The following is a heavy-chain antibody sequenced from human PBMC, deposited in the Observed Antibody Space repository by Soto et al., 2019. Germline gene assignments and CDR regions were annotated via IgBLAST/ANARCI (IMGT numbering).Heavy chain of an antibody. CDR2: VYNSGST. J-gene: IGHJ4*02. D-gene: IGHD6-13*01. CDR3: ARYRREAVAGYTLDN. Sequence: ETLSLTCTVSGGSISSNYWTWIRQPPGKGLEWIGYVYNSGSTNYNPPLKSRVTISEDTSKSQFSLKVNSMTAADTAVYYCARYRREAVAGYTLDNWGQGILVTVSS. CDR1: GGSISSNY. V-gene: IGHV4-59*01.